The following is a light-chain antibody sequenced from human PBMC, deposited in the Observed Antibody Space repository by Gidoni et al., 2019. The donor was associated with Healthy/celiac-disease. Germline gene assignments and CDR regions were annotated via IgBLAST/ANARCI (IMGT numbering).Light chain of an antibody. V-gene: IGKV3-15*01. CDR2: GAS. Sequence: EIVMTQSPATLSVSPGERATLSCRASQSVSSNLAWYQQKPGQAPRLLIYGASTRATGIPARFSGSGSGTEFTLTISSLQSEDFAVYYCQQYNNWPLRTFGQETKLEIK. CDR1: QSVSSN. J-gene: IGKJ2*01. CDR3: QQYNNWPLRT.